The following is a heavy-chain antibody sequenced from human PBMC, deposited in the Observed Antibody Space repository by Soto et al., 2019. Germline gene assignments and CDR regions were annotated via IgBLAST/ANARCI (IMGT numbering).Heavy chain of an antibody. V-gene: IGHV4-61*01. CDR2: ILYSGNT. CDR3: AGYIDGVGGRGS. CDR1: GGSVTGDHYH. D-gene: IGHD2-15*01. J-gene: IGHJ4*02. Sequence: QVQLQESGPGLVKPSETLSLICAVSGGSVTGDHYHWSWIRQPPGEVLEWIGYILYSGNTNYNPSLQSRVAISIDTSKNQFSLKLSSVTTSDTAVYYCAGYIDGVGGRGSWGQGNLVTVSS.